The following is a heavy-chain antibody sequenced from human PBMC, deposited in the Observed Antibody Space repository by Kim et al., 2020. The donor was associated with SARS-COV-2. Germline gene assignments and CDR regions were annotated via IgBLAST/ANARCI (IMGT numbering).Heavy chain of an antibody. Sequence: GGSLRLSCAASGFTFSSYGMHGVRQAPGKGLEWVAVIWYDGSNNYYADSVKGRFTISRDNSKNTLYLQMNSLRAEDTAVYYCAKEASGAYIDYWGQGTLVTVSS. CDR3: AKEASGAYIDY. V-gene: IGHV3-33*06. D-gene: IGHD3-16*01. J-gene: IGHJ4*02. CDR2: IWYDGSNN. CDR1: GFTFSSYG.